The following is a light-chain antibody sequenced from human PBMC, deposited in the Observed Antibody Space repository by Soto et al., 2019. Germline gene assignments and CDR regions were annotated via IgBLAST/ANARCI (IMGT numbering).Light chain of an antibody. Sequence: EIVLTQSPGTLSLSPVERSTLSFISIQSVSINYLAWYQQKPGQAPRLLIYIASNRPTGIPDRFSGSGSGTDFTLTINRLEPEDFAVYFCQQYNNRPPWTFGQGTKVDIK. CDR1: QSVSINY. CDR2: IAS. V-gene: IGKV3-20*01. CDR3: QQYNNRPPWT. J-gene: IGKJ1*01.